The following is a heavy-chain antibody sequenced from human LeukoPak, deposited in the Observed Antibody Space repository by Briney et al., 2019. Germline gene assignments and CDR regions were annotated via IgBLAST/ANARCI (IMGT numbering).Heavy chain of an antibody. J-gene: IGHJ4*02. CDR3: ARQNDFRLDY. CDR1: GYTFSSYW. Sequence: GESLKISCKGSGYTFSSYWIGWVRQMPGKGLEWMGIIYPGDSDTRYSPSLQGQVTLSVDTSIGTAYLQWSSLKASDTAIYYCARQNDFRLDYWGQGTLVTVSS. V-gene: IGHV5-51*01. D-gene: IGHD3-3*01. CDR2: IYPGDSDT.